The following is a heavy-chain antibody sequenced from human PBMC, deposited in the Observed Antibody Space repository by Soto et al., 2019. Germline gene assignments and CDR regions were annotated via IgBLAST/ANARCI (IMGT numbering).Heavy chain of an antibody. D-gene: IGHD3-16*02. CDR3: ASRYLY. V-gene: IGHV4-30-4*01. CDR2: IDSSGST. CDR1: GDSISNGDYY. J-gene: IGHJ4*02. Sequence: SETLSLTRTVSGDSISNGDYYWSWIRQPPGRGLEWIGYIDSSGSTYYNPSLKSRLTMSVDMSKNQFSLRLTSVTAADTAVYYCASRYLYWGQGLLVTVSS.